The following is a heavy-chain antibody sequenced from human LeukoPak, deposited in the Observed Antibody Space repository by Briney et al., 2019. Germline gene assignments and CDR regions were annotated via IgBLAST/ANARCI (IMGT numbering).Heavy chain of an antibody. Sequence: GALVKVSCKASGGTFSSYAISWVRQAPGQGLEWMGGITPIFGTANYAQKFQGRVTITADESTSTAYMELSSLRSEDTAVYYCAREYYDILTGYRFDYWGQGTLVTVSS. V-gene: IGHV1-69*13. D-gene: IGHD3-9*01. CDR2: ITPIFGTA. J-gene: IGHJ4*02. CDR3: AREYYDILTGYRFDY. CDR1: GGTFSSYA.